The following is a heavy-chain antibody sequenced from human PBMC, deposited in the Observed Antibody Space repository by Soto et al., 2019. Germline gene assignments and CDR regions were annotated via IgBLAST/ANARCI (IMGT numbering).Heavy chain of an antibody. D-gene: IGHD2-8*02. CDR2: INPDSGAT. V-gene: IGHV1-2*06. CDR1: GYSFTGYY. CDR3: ARGDYGTGGYPFPYFDY. Sequence: HEHLVQSGAEVKRPGASLKVSCKASGYSFTGYYIHWVRQAPGQGLEWMGRINPDSGATNYAQNFQGRVTLTSDTSISTASMDLTSLTSDDTAVYYCARGDYGTGGYPFPYFDYRGQGTLVIVSS. J-gene: IGHJ4*02.